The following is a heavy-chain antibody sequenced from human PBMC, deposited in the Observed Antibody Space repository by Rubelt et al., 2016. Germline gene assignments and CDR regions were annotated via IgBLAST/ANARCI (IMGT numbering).Heavy chain of an antibody. D-gene: IGHD6-19*01. V-gene: IGHV3-11*04. CDR2: ISRSGSTI. Sequence: GRGLDWVSYISRSGSTIYYADSVKGRFTISRDNAKNSLYLQMNSLRAEDTAVYYCASGPGQQWLVWGQFDYWGQGTLVTVSS. J-gene: IGHJ4*02. CDR3: ASGPGQQWLVWGQFDY.